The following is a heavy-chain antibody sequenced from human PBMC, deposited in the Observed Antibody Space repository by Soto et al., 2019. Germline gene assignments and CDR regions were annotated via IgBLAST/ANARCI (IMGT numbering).Heavy chain of an antibody. V-gene: IGHV4-59*01. CDR1: GDSISSFY. J-gene: IGHJ4*02. CDR2: IYDNGRP. CDR3: ARGVGSSPPRY. Sequence: SETLSLTCTVSGDSISSFYWSWIRQPPGKPLEWIGYIYDNGRPYYSPSLKSRVPISADTSKNQFSLKLTSATAADTAVYYCARGVGSSPPRYWGRGTLVTVSS. D-gene: IGHD3-9*01.